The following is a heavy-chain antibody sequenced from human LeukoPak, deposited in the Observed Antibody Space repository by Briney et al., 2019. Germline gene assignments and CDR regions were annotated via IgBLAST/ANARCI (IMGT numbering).Heavy chain of an antibody. CDR3: ARHAAYGVGATRYNWFDP. V-gene: IGHV4-34*01. J-gene: IGHJ5*02. CDR2: INHSGST. D-gene: IGHD1-26*01. CDR1: GGSISSYY. Sequence: SETLSLTCTVSGGSISSYYWSWIRQPPGKGLEWIGEINHSGSTNYNPSLKSRVTISVDTSKNQFSLKLSSVTAADTAVYYCARHAAYGVGATRYNWFDPWGQGTLVTVSS.